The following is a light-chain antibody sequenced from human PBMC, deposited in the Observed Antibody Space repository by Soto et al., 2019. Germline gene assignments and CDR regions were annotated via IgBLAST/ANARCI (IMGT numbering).Light chain of an antibody. Sequence: EIVLTQSPGTLSLSPGERATFSCRTSQTVNTEFLAWYQQKPGLAPRLLIHGTSNRATGIPDRFSGSGSGTDSTLTISALEPEDFAVYYCQRYGSSPLYAFGQGTKLEI. J-gene: IGKJ2*01. CDR2: GTS. CDR3: QRYGSSPLYA. V-gene: IGKV3-20*01. CDR1: QTVNTEF.